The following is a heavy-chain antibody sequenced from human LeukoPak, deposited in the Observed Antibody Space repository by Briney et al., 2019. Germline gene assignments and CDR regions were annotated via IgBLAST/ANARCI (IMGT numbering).Heavy chain of an antibody. Sequence: GGSLRLSCAASGFTFSSYAMSWVRQAPGKGLEWVSAISGSGGSTYYADSVKGRFTISRDNSKNTLYLQINSLRAEDTAVYYCAKTPYSSSWTQNFDYWGQGTLVTVSS. CDR3: AKTPYSSSWTQNFDY. CDR1: GFTFSSYA. D-gene: IGHD6-13*01. J-gene: IGHJ4*02. V-gene: IGHV3-23*01. CDR2: ISGSGGST.